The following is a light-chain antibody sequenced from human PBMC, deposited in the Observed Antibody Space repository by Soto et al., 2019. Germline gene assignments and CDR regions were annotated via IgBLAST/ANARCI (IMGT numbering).Light chain of an antibody. CDR2: EVS. Sequence: QSVLTQPASVSGSPGQSIAISCTGTFSDVGSYDYVSWYQQHPDKAPKLMIYEVSKRPSGFSNRFSGSKSGNTASLTLSGLQAEDEADYYCSSYAGSSTYVFGTGTKVTVL. CDR3: SSYAGSSTYV. J-gene: IGLJ1*01. V-gene: IGLV2-23*02. CDR1: FSDVGSYDY.